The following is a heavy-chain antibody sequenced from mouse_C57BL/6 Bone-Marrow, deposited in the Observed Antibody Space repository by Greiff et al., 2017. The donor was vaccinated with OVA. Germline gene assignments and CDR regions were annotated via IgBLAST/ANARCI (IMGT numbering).Heavy chain of an antibody. CDR1: GYTFTSYW. V-gene: IGHV1-50*01. J-gene: IGHJ2*01. CDR3: ARKGGWFSYYFDY. D-gene: IGHD2-3*01. Sequence: QVQLQQPGAELVKPGASVKLSCKASGYTFTSYWMPWVQQRPGQGLEWIGEIDPSDSYTNYNQKFKGKATLTVDTSSSTAYMQLSSLTSEDSAVYYCARKGGWFSYYFDYWGQGTTLTVSS. CDR2: IDPSDSYT.